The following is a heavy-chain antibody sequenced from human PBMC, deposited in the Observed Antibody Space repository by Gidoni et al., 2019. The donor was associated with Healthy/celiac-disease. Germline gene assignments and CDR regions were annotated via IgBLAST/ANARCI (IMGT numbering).Heavy chain of an antibody. V-gene: IGHV4-39*01. Sequence: QLQLQESGPGLVKPSETLSLTCTVSGGSISSSSYYWGWIRQPPGKGLEWIGSIYYSGSTYYNPSLKSRVTISVDTSKNQFSLKLSSVTAADTAVYYCARSRDYYDSSGPLDYWGQGTLVTVSS. CDR3: ARSRDYYDSSGPLDY. D-gene: IGHD3-22*01. CDR2: IYYSGST. J-gene: IGHJ4*02. CDR1: GGSISSSSYY.